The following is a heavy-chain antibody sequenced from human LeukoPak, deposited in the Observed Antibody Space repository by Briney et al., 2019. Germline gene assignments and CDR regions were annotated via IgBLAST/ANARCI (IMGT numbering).Heavy chain of an antibody. Sequence: GGSLRLSCAASGFAFSSYNMKWVRQAPGKGLEYVSAISSNGGSTYYANSVKGRFTISRDNSKNTLYLQMGSLRAEDMAVYYCARAPRGAVAGYYFDYWGQGTLVTVSS. CDR1: GFAFSSYN. D-gene: IGHD6-19*01. V-gene: IGHV3-64*01. CDR3: ARAPRGAVAGYYFDY. J-gene: IGHJ4*02. CDR2: ISSNGGST.